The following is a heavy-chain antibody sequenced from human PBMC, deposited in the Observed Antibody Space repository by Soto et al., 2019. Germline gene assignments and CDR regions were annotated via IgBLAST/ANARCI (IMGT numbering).Heavy chain of an antibody. J-gene: IGHJ3*01. CDR2: IKQDGSEK. V-gene: IGHV3-7*01. Sequence: GGSMGLSRASCGFTFSSYWISWVRQATGKGLEWVANIKQDGSEKYYVDSVKGRFTISRDNAKNSLYLQMNSLRDDDTAVYYCVRDFLYAFDVWGQGTMVTVSS. CDR1: GFTFSSYW. CDR3: VRDFLYAFDV.